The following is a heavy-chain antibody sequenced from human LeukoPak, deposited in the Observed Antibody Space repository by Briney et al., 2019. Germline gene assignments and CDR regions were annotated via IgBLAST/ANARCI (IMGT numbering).Heavy chain of an antibody. CDR3: ARDGNSAIAAAGSPPDYYYYGMDV. V-gene: IGHV3-30*04. Sequence: GASLRLSCAASGFTFSSYAMHWVRQPPGKGLEWVAVISYDGSNKYYADSVKGRFTISRDNSKNTLYLQMNSLRAEDTAVYYCARDGNSAIAAAGSPPDYYYYGMDVWGKGTTVTVSS. D-gene: IGHD6-13*01. CDR1: GFTFSSYA. J-gene: IGHJ6*04. CDR2: ISYDGSNK.